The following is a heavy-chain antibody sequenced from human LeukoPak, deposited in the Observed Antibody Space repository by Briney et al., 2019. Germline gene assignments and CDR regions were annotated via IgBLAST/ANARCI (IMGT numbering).Heavy chain of an antibody. V-gene: IGHV4-61*02. J-gene: IGHJ3*02. Sequence: SETLSLTCAVSGGSISSGGYSWSWIRQPPGKGLEWIGRIYTSGSTNYNPSLKSRVTISVDTSKNQFSLKLSSVTAADTAVYYCARGRAFRFDIWGQGTMVTVSS. CDR2: IYTSGST. D-gene: IGHD3-10*01. CDR3: ARGRAFRFDI. CDR1: GGSISSGGYS.